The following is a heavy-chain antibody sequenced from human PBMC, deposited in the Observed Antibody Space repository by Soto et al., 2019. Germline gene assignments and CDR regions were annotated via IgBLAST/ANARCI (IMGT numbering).Heavy chain of an antibody. CDR1: GLTFSSYA. V-gene: IGHV3-23*01. CDR3: VKVPLWFGEFYGMDA. J-gene: IGHJ6*02. D-gene: IGHD3-10*01. CDR2: ISGSGRST. Sequence: EGQLLESGGGLVQPGGSLRLSCGDSGLTFSSYAMSWVRQAPGKGLEWVSVISGSGRSTYYADSVKGRFTISRDNSKNTLYLQMNSLRAEDTAVYYCVKVPLWFGEFYGMDAWGQGTTVTVSS.